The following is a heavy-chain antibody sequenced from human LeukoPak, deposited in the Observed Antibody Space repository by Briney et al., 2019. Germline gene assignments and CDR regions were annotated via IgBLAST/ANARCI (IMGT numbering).Heavy chain of an antibody. V-gene: IGHV3-30-3*01. Sequence: PGRSLRLSCAASGFTFSSYAMHWVRQAPGKGLEWVAVISYDGSNKYYADSVKGRFTISRDNAKNSQYLQMNSLRAEDTAVYYCARENSEPGDDALDIWGQGTMVTVSS. D-gene: IGHD7-27*01. CDR3: ARENSEPGDDALDI. CDR1: GFTFSSYA. J-gene: IGHJ3*02. CDR2: ISYDGSNK.